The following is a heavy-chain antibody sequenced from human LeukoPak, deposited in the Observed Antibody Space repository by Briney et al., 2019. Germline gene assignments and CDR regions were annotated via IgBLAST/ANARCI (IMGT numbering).Heavy chain of an antibody. V-gene: IGHV3-13*01. Sequence: GGSLRLSCAASGFTFSSHDMHWVRQPTGKGLDWVSTVGTACETYYPGSVKGRFTSSRENAKNSLYLQMNGLRAGDTAVYYCARGPYCSAGSCYPRDYYYYYMDVWGKGTTVTVSS. D-gene: IGHD2-15*01. CDR3: ARGPYCSAGSCYPRDYYYYYMDV. CDR2: VGTACET. CDR1: GFTFSSHD. J-gene: IGHJ6*03.